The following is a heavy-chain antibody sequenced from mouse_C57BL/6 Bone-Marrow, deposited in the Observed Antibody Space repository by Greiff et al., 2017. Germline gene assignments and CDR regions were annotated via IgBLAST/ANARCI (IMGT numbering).Heavy chain of an antibody. Sequence: QVQLQQSGAELVRPGASVKLSCKASGYTFTDYYINWVKQRPGQGLEWIARIYPGSGNTYYNEKFKGKATLTAEKSSSTAYMQLSSLTSEDSAVYFCARGGTTVAYWYFDVWGTGTTVTVSS. CDR1: GYTFTDYY. CDR3: ARGGTTVAYWYFDV. J-gene: IGHJ1*03. D-gene: IGHD1-1*01. V-gene: IGHV1-76*01. CDR2: IYPGSGNT.